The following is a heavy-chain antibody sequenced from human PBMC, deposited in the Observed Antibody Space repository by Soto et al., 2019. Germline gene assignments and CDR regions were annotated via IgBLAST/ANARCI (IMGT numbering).Heavy chain of an antibody. Sequence: PWESLRLSCSASGFIFSESTIYWVRQVPGKGLEAISAVSTSGRSTYYADSVKDRFTISRDNSKNTLFLQMGSLRPEDTAIYYCVKQAHGLDGVAFDYWGQGTQVTVSS. D-gene: IGHD2-15*01. CDR2: VSTSGRST. J-gene: IGHJ4*02. CDR1: GFIFSEST. CDR3: VKQAHGLDGVAFDY. V-gene: IGHV3-64D*06.